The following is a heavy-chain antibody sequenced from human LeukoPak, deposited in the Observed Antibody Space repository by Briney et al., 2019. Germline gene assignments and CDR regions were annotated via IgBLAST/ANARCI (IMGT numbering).Heavy chain of an antibody. V-gene: IGHV3-30*18. CDR1: GLSFSSYG. Sequence: GRSLRLSCAGAGLSFSSYGMHWVRQAPGKGLEWVAVVSDDGSDKYYADSVKGRFTISRDNSKNTLYLQMNSLRGEDTAVYYCAKDGPYTSSFDYWGQGTLVTVSS. D-gene: IGHD6-13*01. CDR3: AKDGPYTSSFDY. CDR2: VSDDGSDK. J-gene: IGHJ4*02.